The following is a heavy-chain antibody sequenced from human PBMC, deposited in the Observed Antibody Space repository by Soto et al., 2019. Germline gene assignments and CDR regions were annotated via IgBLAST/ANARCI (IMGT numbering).Heavy chain of an antibody. D-gene: IGHD3-3*01. CDR1: GYTFTGYY. J-gene: IGHJ6*02. CDR2: INPNSGGT. CDR3: ARVRLSGGGGDQRRYYYYGMDV. Sequence: QVQLVQSGAEVKKPGASVKVSCKASGYTFTGYYMHWVRQAPGQGLEWMGWINPNSGGTNYAQKSQGWVTMTRDTSISTADMERSRRRSYDTAVYYCARVRLSGGGGDQRRYYYYGMDVWVQGTTVTVSS. V-gene: IGHV1-2*04.